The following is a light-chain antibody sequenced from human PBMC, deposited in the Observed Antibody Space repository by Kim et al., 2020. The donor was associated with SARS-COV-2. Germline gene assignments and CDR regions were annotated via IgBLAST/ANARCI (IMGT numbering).Light chain of an antibody. Sequence: LSPGERATLSGRASQSVSSSYLAWYQQKPGQAPRLLIYGASSRATGIPDRFSGSGSGTDFTLTISRLEPEDFAVYYCQQYGSSPNTFGQGTKLEI. V-gene: IGKV3-20*01. J-gene: IGKJ2*01. CDR2: GAS. CDR3: QQYGSSPNT. CDR1: QSVSSSY.